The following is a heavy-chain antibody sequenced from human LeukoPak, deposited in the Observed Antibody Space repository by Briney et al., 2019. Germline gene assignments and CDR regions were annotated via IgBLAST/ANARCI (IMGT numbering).Heavy chain of an antibody. CDR1: GYPFDSFG. D-gene: IGHD5-18*01. J-gene: IGHJ6*03. V-gene: IGHV1-18*01. CDR3: ARGERGYSYGYHYYYYMDV. Sequence: ASVRVSCKASGYPFDSFGVSWVRQAPGQGLEWMGWITVFNGKTNYAQKFQGRVTMTTDRSTSTAYMELRSLRSDDTAVYYCARGERGYSYGYHYYYYMDVWGKGTTVTISS. CDR2: ITVFNGKT.